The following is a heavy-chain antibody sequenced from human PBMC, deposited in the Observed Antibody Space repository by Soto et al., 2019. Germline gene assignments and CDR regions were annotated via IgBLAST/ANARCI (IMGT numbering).Heavy chain of an antibody. J-gene: IGHJ6*02. V-gene: IGHV3-7*01. CDR2: IKQDGSEK. Sequence: PGGSLRLSCAASGFTFSSYWMSWVRQAPGKGLEWVANIKQDGSEKYYVDSVKGRFTISRDNAKNSLYLQMNSLRAEDTAVYYCARDDSCSSTSCYIYYYYYGMDVWGQGTTVTVSS. CDR1: GFTFSSYW. D-gene: IGHD2-2*02. CDR3: ARDDSCSSTSCYIYYYYYGMDV.